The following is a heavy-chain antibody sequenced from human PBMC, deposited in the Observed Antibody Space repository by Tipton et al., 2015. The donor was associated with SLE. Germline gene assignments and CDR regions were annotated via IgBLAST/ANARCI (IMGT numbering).Heavy chain of an antibody. CDR2: IWYDGSNK. J-gene: IGHJ4*02. CDR3: AKDARATDY. V-gene: IGHV3-33*06. CDR1: GFTFSSYG. Sequence: SLRLSCAASGFTFSSYGMHWVRQAPGKGLEWVAVIWYDGSNKYYADSVKGRFTISRDNSKNTLYLQMNSLRAEDTAIYHCAKDARATDYWGQGTLVTVSS.